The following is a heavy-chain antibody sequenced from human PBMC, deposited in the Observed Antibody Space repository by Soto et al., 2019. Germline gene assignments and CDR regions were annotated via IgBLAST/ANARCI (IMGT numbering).Heavy chain of an antibody. CDR1: GGSFSGYY. D-gene: IGHD6-19*01. Sequence: SETLSLTCAVYGGSFSGYYWSWIRQPPGKGLEWIGEINHSGSTNYNPSLKSRVTISVDTSKNQFSLKLSSVTAADTAVYYCARGVEQWLVHWGYYYYMDVWGKGTTVTVSS. J-gene: IGHJ6*03. CDR3: ARGVEQWLVHWGYYYYMDV. V-gene: IGHV4-34*01. CDR2: INHSGST.